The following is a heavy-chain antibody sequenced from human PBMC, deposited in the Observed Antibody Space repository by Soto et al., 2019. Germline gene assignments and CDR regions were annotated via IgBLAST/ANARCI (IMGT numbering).Heavy chain of an antibody. V-gene: IGHV5-51*01. J-gene: IGHJ5*02. CDR2: IYPGDSDT. CDR1: GYSFSSYW. CDR3: ARLAAAGTLMDWFDP. D-gene: IGHD6-13*01. Sequence: EVQLVQSGAEVKKHGESLKISCKGSGYSFSSYWIGWVRQMPGKGLEWMGIIYPGDSDTRYSPSFQGQVTISADKSISTAYLQWSSLKASDTAMYYCARLAAAGTLMDWFDPWGQGTLVTVSS.